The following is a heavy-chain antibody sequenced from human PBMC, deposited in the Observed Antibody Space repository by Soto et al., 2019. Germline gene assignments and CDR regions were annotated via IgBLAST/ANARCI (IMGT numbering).Heavy chain of an antibody. V-gene: IGHV4-30-2*01. Sequence: TLSLTCAVSGGSVSSGTYSWSWIRQKRGKGLEYIGYIYHSGSTYYNPSLKSRVTLSLDRSKNQLSLKINSLTAADTAVYYCARGSNLNPGYFVPSGQGALVTVS. D-gene: IGHD1-20*01. J-gene: IGHJ5*02. CDR1: GGSVSSGTYS. CDR2: IYHSGST. CDR3: ARGSNLNPGYFVP.